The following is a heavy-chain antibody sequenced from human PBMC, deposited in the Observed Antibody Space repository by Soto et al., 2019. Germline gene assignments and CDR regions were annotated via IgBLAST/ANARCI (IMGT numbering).Heavy chain of an antibody. J-gene: IGHJ4*02. Sequence: EVQLMESGGGLVQPGGSLRLSCAASGFSFGASWMAWVRQAPGKGLEWVADIKQDGSEKNYVDSVKGRVTNSRDNAKNSLYLQMNSLRAEDTAVYYCARDPCYGAIDYWGLGTLVTVSS. V-gene: IGHV3-7*01. CDR1: GFSFGASW. D-gene: IGHD2-2*01. CDR3: ARDPCYGAIDY. CDR2: IKQDGSEK.